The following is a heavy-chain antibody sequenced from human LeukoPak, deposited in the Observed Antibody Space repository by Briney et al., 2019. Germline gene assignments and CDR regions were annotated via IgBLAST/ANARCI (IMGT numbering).Heavy chain of an antibody. CDR3: ARGGVLLWFGEYNYFDY. V-gene: IGHV1-18*01. D-gene: IGHD3-10*01. Sequence: ASVKVSCKASGYTFTSYGISWVRQAPGQGLEWMGWISAYNGNTNYAQKLQGRVTMTTDTSTSTAYMELRSLRSDDTAVYYCARGGVLLWFGEYNYFDYWGQGTLVTVSS. CDR1: GYTFTSYG. CDR2: ISAYNGNT. J-gene: IGHJ4*02.